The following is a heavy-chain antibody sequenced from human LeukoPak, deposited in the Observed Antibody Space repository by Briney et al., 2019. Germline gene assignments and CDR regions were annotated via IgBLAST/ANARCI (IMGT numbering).Heavy chain of an antibody. CDR2: VYYTGTT. V-gene: IGHV4-39*01. CDR1: GGSISRSNDN. CDR3: ARPRPGKTARLPLGYYFMDV. J-gene: IGHJ6*03. Sequence: PSETLSLTCSVSGGSISRSNDNWIWVRQPPGKGLEWIGNVYYTGTTFYNPSLKSRVTISVDTSKNQFSLKVRSVTAADTANYYPARPRPGKTARLPLGYYFMDVWGKGTTVTVSS. D-gene: IGHD2-21*02.